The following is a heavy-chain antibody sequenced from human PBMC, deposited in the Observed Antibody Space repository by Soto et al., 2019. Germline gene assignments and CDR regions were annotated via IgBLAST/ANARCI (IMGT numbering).Heavy chain of an antibody. CDR2: IYYSGST. V-gene: IGHV4-30-4*01. Sequence: SETLSLTCTVSGGAISSGDYYWSWIRQPPGKGLEWIGHIYYSGSTYYNPSLKSRVTISVDTSKNQFSLKLSSVTAADTAVYYCARGGYSGYDYEYYYYYGMDVWGQGTTVTVSS. CDR1: GGAISSGDYY. CDR3: ARGGYSGYDYEYYYYYGMDV. D-gene: IGHD5-12*01. J-gene: IGHJ6*02.